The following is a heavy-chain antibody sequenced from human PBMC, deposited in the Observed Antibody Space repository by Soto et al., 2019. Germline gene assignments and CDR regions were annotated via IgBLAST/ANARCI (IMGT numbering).Heavy chain of an antibody. V-gene: IGHV4-34*01. Sequence: SETLSLTCAVYGGSFSGYYWSWIRQPPGKGLEWIGEINHSGSTNYNPSLKSRVTISVDTSKNQFSLKLSSVTAADTAVYYCARGIPYSNYPHTNYFDYWGQGTLVTVSS. J-gene: IGHJ4*02. CDR2: INHSGST. D-gene: IGHD4-4*01. CDR3: ARGIPYSNYPHTNYFDY. CDR1: GGSFSGYY.